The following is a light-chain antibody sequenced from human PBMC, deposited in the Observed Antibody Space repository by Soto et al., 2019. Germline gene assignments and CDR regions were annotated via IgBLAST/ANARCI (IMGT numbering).Light chain of an antibody. CDR1: SNDVGGYDY. Sequence: QSALTQPRSVSGSPGQSVTISCTGTSNDVGGYDYVSWYQQHPGKAPKLIIYDVSKRPSGVPDRFSGSKSGNTASLTISGLQAEDEADYYCCSYAGTHSYVFGTETKLTVL. V-gene: IGLV2-11*01. CDR2: DVS. CDR3: CSYAGTHSYV. J-gene: IGLJ1*01.